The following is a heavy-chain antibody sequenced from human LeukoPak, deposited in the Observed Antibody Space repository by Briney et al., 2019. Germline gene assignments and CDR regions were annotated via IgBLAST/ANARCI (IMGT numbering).Heavy chain of an antibody. Sequence: GASVKVSCKASGYTFTSYSMHWVRQAPGQRLEWMGYINAFTGNTEYSQRLQGRVTITRDTSASTVYMELSSLRSEDTAMYFCLREGGVPPWTWGQGTLVTVSS. CDR3: LREGGVPPWT. CDR2: INAFTGNT. J-gene: IGHJ5*02. V-gene: IGHV1-3*01. CDR1: GYTFTSYS. D-gene: IGHD1-1*01.